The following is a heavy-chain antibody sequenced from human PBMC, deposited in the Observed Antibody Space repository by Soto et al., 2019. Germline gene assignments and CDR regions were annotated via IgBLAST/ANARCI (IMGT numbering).Heavy chain of an antibody. Sequence: SVKVSCKASGGTVNTYAIHWVRQAPGQGLEWMGGIIPVFGTSNYAQKFQGRVTITADESTTTGYMELSSLRSEDTAVYYCARGVGDYVLLYYYYGMDVWGQGTTVTVSS. CDR3: ARGVGDYVLLYYYYGMDV. J-gene: IGHJ6*02. D-gene: IGHD4-17*01. V-gene: IGHV1-69*13. CDR2: IIPVFGTS. CDR1: GGTVNTYA.